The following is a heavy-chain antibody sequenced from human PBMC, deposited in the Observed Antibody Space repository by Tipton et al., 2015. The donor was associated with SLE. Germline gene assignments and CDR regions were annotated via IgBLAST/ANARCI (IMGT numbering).Heavy chain of an antibody. CDR1: GFTFSNYA. Sequence: LVQSGGGLVQPGGSLRLSCAASGFTFSNYAMHWVRQAPGKGLEYVSAITTNGGSTYYADSVKGRFTISRDNSKNTVYLQMGSLRAEDMGVYYCGMAVAWGQGTLVTVSS. V-gene: IGHV3-64*07. CDR2: ITTNGGST. J-gene: IGHJ5*02. CDR3: GMAVA. D-gene: IGHD6-19*01.